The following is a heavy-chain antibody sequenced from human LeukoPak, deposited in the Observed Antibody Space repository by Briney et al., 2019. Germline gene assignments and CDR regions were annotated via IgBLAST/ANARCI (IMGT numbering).Heavy chain of an antibody. J-gene: IGHJ3*02. CDR1: GGSISSGVYY. Sequence: ASETLSLTCTVSGGSISSGVYYWSWVRQHPGKGLDWIGYIYYSGSTYYNPSLKSRVTISVDTSKNQISLKLSSVTAADTAVYYCARGRAHREAVTTNGFDAFDIWGQGTTVTVSS. CDR3: ARGRAHREAVTTNGFDAFDI. V-gene: IGHV4-31*03. D-gene: IGHD4-17*01. CDR2: IYYSGST.